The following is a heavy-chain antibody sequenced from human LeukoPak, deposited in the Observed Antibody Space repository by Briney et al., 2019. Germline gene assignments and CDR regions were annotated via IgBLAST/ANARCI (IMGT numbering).Heavy chain of an antibody. CDR2: IYPGDSDT. D-gene: IGHD6-19*01. CDR1: GYSFTGYW. Sequence: GESLKISCKGSGYSFTGYWIGWVRQMPGKGLEWMGIIYPGDSDTRYSPSFQGQVTISADKSISTAYLQWSSLKASDTAMYYCARRDSSGWYGTSDAFDIWGQGTMVTVSS. V-gene: IGHV5-51*01. J-gene: IGHJ3*02. CDR3: ARRDSSGWYGTSDAFDI.